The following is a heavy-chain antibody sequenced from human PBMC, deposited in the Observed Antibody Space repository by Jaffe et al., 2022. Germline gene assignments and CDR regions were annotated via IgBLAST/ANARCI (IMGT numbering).Heavy chain of an antibody. Sequence: QVTLRESGPALVKPTQTLTLTCTFSGFSLSTSGMCVSWIRQPPGKALEWLALIDWDDDKYYSTSLKTRLTISKDTSKNQVVLTMTNMDPVDTATYYCARIPYYYGSGSYYNHPFDYWGQGTLVTVSS. V-gene: IGHV2-70*01. CDR3: ARIPYYYGSGSYYNHPFDY. J-gene: IGHJ4*02. CDR1: GFSLSTSGMC. D-gene: IGHD3-10*01. CDR2: IDWDDDK.